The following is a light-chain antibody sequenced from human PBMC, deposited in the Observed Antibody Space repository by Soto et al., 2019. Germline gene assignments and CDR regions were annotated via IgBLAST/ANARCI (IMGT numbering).Light chain of an antibody. CDR1: QSISSY. J-gene: IGKJ5*01. Sequence: DIQMTQSPSSLSASVGDRVTITCGASQSISSYLNWYQKKKGKAPKLLIYAASSLQSGVPSRLSGRGYGTDLTITISSMKTEDFETYYCQQSYSNPITFGQGTRLEIK. CDR3: QQSYSNPIT. V-gene: IGKV1-39*01. CDR2: AAS.